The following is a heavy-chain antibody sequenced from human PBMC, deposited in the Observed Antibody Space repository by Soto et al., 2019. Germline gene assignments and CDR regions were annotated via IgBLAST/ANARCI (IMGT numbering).Heavy chain of an antibody. D-gene: IGHD6-19*01. CDR1: GYTFTGYY. CDR2: INPSSGGT. J-gene: IGHJ4*02. CDR3: ASDLAVDLTSHGDY. Sequence: ASVKVSCKASGYTFTGYYMHWVRQAPGQGLEWMGWINPSSGGTNYAQKFQGRVTMTRDTSISTAYMELSRLRSDDTAVYYCASDLAVDLTSHGDYWGQGTLVTVSS. V-gene: IGHV1-2*02.